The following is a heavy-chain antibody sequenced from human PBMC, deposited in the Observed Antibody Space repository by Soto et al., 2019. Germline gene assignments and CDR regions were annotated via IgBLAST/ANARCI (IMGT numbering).Heavy chain of an antibody. J-gene: IGHJ4*02. V-gene: IGHV4-59*01. CDR1: GGSISGYY. CDR3: ARVMRDYYGSGSLDY. Sequence: SETLSLTCTVSGGSISGYYWSWIRQPPGKGLEWIGYIYYSGSTNYNPSLKSRVTISVDTSKNQFSLKLSSVTAADTAVYYCARVMRDYYGSGSLDYWGQGALVTVSS. CDR2: IYYSGST. D-gene: IGHD3-10*01.